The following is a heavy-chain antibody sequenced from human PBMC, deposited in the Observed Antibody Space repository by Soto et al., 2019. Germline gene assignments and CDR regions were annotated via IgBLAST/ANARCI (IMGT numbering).Heavy chain of an antibody. CDR1: GFTFSSYS. Sequence: GGSLRLSCAASGFTFSSYSMNWVRQAPGKGLEWVSSISSSSSYIYYADSVKGRFTISGDNAKNSLYLQMNSLRAEDTAVYYCARELRGYYYYGMDVWGQGTTVTVSS. CDR3: ARELRGYYYYGMDV. V-gene: IGHV3-21*01. CDR2: ISSSSSYI. J-gene: IGHJ6*02.